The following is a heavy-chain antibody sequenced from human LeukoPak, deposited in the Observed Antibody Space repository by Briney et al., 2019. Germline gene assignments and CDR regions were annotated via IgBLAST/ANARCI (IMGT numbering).Heavy chain of an antibody. J-gene: IGHJ4*02. CDR2: IYTSGST. CDR3: SRDRYCKGRSVYYPLPY. D-gene: IGHD3-22*01. CDR1: GGSISSYY. Sequence: SETLSLTCTVSGGSISSYYWSWIRQPAGKGLEWIGRIYTSGSTNYNPSLKSRVTMSVDTSKNQFSLKLSSVTASDTALYYCSRDRYCKGRSVYYPLPYWGQGTLVTVSS. V-gene: IGHV4-4*07.